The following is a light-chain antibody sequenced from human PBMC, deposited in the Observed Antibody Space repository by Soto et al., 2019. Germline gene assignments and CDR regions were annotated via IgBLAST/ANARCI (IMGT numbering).Light chain of an antibody. CDR2: SNN. V-gene: IGLV1-44*01. CDR3: AAWDDSLNGIV. CDR1: SSNIGSIT. J-gene: IGLJ3*02. Sequence: QSVLTQPPSAPGTPGQRVTISCSGSSSNIGSITVNWYQQLPGTAPKLLIYSNNRRPSGVPDRFSGSRSGTSASLAISGLQSEDEADYYCAAWDDSLNGIVFGGGTKLTVL.